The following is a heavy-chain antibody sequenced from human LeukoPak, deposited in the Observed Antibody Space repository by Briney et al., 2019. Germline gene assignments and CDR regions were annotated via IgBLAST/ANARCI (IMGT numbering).Heavy chain of an antibody. V-gene: IGHV1-46*01. CDR3: ARDPLTYYETLTGGFDV. Sequence: ASVKVSCKASGYIFTSYYVHWVRQAPGQGLEWMGMINPSGGSSTYAQEFQGRVTMTRDTSTSTVYMELSSLRAEDTAVYYCARDPLTYYETLTGGFDVWGQGTTVIVSS. CDR1: GYIFTSYY. CDR2: INPSGGSS. D-gene: IGHD3-9*01. J-gene: IGHJ6*02.